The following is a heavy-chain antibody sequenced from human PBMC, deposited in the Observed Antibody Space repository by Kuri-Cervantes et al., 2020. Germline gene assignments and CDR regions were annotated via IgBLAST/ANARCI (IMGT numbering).Heavy chain of an antibody. CDR3: ARDISSSCFDY. J-gene: IGHJ4*02. CDR1: GFTFSSYS. CDR2: IWYDGSNK. Sequence: GESLKISCAASGFTFSSYSMNWVRQAPGKGLEWVAVIWYDGSNKYYADSVKGRFTISRDNSKNTLYLQMNSLRAEDTAVYYCARDISSSCFDYWGQGTLVTVSS. V-gene: IGHV3-33*08. D-gene: IGHD6-13*01.